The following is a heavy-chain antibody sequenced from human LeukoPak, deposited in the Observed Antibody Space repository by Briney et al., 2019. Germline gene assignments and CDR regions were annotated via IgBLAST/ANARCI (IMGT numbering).Heavy chain of an antibody. CDR1: GGSISSYY. D-gene: IGHD6-6*01. CDR3: AREAAARPLSYYYYMDV. CDR2: IYTSGST. J-gene: IGHJ6*03. V-gene: IGHV4-4*07. Sequence: PSETLSLTCTVSGGSISSYYWSWIRQPAGKGLEWIGRIYTSGSTSYNPSLKSRVTMSVDTSKNQFSLKLSSVTAADTAVYYCAREAAARPLSYYYYMDVWGKGTTVTVSS.